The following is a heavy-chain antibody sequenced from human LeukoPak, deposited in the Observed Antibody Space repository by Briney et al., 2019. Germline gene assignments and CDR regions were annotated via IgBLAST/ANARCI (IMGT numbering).Heavy chain of an antibody. CDR3: VKGGSISHNWFDS. CDR1: GFTYSDYG. D-gene: IGHD3-16*01. Sequence: GGSLRLSCAASGFTYSDYGIHWVRQAPGRGLEWVAFILNDGTWEYCPDSVKGRLTISRDNSRNTLYLQMNSVRLEDTAIYYCVKGGSISHNWFDSWGQGTLVTVSS. CDR2: ILNDGTWE. J-gene: IGHJ5*01. V-gene: IGHV3-30*02.